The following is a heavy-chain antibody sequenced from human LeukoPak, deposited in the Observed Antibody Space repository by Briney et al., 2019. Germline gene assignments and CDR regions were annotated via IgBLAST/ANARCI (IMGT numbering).Heavy chain of an antibody. J-gene: IGHJ1*01. Sequence: PSETLSLTCTVSGASIRSSSNYWGWIRQPPGKGLEWIGSVYHSGSTYYNPSLKSRVTISVDTSKNQFSLKLSSVSAADTAVYYCAKHGGYCGGDSCLEYFQHWGQGTLVTVSS. CDR2: VYHSGST. V-gene: IGHV4-39*01. D-gene: IGHD2-15*01. CDR1: GASIRSSSNY. CDR3: AKHGGYCGGDSCLEYFQH.